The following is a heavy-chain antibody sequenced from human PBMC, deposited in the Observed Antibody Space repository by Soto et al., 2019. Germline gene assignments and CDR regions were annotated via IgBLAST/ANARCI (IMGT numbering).Heavy chain of an antibody. CDR3: AIAPGSLQLLLDYYGMDV. CDR2: INPSGGST. J-gene: IGHJ6*02. D-gene: IGHD2-2*01. Sequence: QVQLVQSGAEVKKPGASVKVSCMASGYTFTSYYMHWVRQAPGQGIEWMGIINPSGGSTSYAQKFQGRVTMTRDTSTSTVYMELSSLRSEDTAVYYCAIAPGSLQLLLDYYGMDVWGQGTTVTVSS. CDR1: GYTFTSYY. V-gene: IGHV1-46*01.